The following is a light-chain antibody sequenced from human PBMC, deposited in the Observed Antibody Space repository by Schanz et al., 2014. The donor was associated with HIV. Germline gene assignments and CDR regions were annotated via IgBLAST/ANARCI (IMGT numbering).Light chain of an antibody. Sequence: QSALTQPASVSGSPGQSITISCTGTSSDVGGYNYVSWYQQHPGKAPKLMIYEVNKRPSGVPDRFSGSKSGNTASLTISALQAEDEADYYCSSYTSRSTLVFGGGTKLTVL. V-gene: IGLV2-14*01. CDR2: EVN. CDR1: SSDVGGYNY. J-gene: IGLJ2*01. CDR3: SSYTSRSTLV.